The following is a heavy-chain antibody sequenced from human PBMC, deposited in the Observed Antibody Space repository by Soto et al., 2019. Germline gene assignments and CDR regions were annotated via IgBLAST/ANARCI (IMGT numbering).Heavy chain of an antibody. J-gene: IGHJ4*02. V-gene: IGHV2-5*01. CDR1: GFSLSTSGMG. CDR2: IYWNDEK. Sequence: QITLKESGPTLVKPTQTLTLTCTFSGFSLSTSGMGVGWIRQPPGKALEWLALIYWNDEKRYSPSLKTTLTITKDTSNKQVVLTMTKMAPVDTAKYYCKRTYSNSGTSLDYWGQETLVTVPS. CDR3: KRTYSNSGTSLDY. D-gene: IGHD2-2*01.